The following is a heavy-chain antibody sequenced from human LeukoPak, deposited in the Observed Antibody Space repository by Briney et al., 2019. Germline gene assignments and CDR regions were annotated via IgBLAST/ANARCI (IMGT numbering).Heavy chain of an antibody. CDR2: IYPGDSDT. CDR3: ARRRMLDGHHFDY. J-gene: IGHJ4*02. Sequence: GESLKISCKGSGYSFTNYWIGWVRQMPEKGLEWMRIIYPGDSDTRYSPSFQGQVTISADKSISTTYLQWSSLKASDTAMYYCARRRMLDGHHFDYWGQGTLVTVSS. D-gene: IGHD2-8*01. V-gene: IGHV5-51*01. CDR1: GYSFTNYW.